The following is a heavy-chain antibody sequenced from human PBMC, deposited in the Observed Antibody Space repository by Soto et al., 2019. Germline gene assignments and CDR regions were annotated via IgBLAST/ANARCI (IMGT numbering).Heavy chain of an antibody. J-gene: IGHJ6*02. D-gene: IGHD3-3*01. V-gene: IGHV1-69*01. CDR2: IIPIFGTA. CDR3: ARGWSGGNSWYYYYYGMDV. Sequence: QVQLVQSGAEVKKPGSSVKVSCKASGGTISSYAISWVRQAPGQGLEWMGGIIPIFGTANYAQKFQGRVTITADESTSTAYMELSSLRSEDTAVYYCARGWSGGNSWYYYYYGMDVWGQGTTVTVS. CDR1: GGTISSYA.